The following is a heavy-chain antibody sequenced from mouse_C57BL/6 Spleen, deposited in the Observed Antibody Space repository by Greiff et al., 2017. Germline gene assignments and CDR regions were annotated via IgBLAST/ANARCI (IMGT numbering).Heavy chain of an antibody. CDR1: GYTFTSYD. D-gene: IGHD2-3*01. V-gene: IGHV1-85*01. J-gene: IGHJ2*01. Sequence: VKLVESGPELVKPGASVKLSCKASGYTFTSYDINWVKQRPGQGLEWIGWIYPRDGSTKYNEKFKGKATLTVDTSSSTAYMELHSLTSEDSAVYFCARYDGTYFDYWGQGTTLTVSS. CDR3: ARYDGTYFDY. CDR2: IYPRDGST.